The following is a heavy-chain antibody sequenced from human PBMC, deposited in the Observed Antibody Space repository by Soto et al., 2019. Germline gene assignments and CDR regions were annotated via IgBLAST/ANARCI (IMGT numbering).Heavy chain of an antibody. CDR1: GGSISSYY. J-gene: IGHJ4*02. CDR2: IYYSGST. CDR3: VRSNYFDY. V-gene: IGHV4-59*01. Sequence: SETLSLTFTVSGGSISSYYWSWIRQPPGKGLEWIGYIYYSGSTNYNPSLKSRVTISVDTSKNQFSLKLSSVTAADTAVYYCVRSNYFDYWGQGILVTVSS.